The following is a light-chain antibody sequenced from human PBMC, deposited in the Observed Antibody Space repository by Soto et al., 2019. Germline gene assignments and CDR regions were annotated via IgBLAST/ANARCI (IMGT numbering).Light chain of an antibody. Sequence: IVLTQSPGTLSLSPGERATLSCRASQTVSSNYLAWYQQKPGQAPRLLIYGASRRATGIPDSFSGSGSGTDFTLTISRLEPEEFAVYCCQQYGTSPRTFGQGTKVEVK. V-gene: IGKV3-20*01. CDR2: GAS. J-gene: IGKJ1*01. CDR1: QTVSSNY. CDR3: QQYGTSPRT.